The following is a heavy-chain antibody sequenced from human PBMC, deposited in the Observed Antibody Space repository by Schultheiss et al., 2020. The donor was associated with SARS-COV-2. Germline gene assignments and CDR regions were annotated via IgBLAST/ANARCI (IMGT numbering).Heavy chain of an antibody. CDR3: ARHAVGYCSGGSCYSDEYYFDY. Sequence: SETLSLTCAVYGGSFSSYYWSWIRQPAGKGLEWIGRIYTSGSTNYNPSLKSRVTISVDTSKNQFSLKLSSVTAADTAVYYCARHAVGYCSGGSCYSDEYYFDYWGQGTLVTVSS. J-gene: IGHJ4*02. CDR1: GGSFSSYY. CDR2: IYTSGST. V-gene: IGHV4-59*10. D-gene: IGHD2-15*01.